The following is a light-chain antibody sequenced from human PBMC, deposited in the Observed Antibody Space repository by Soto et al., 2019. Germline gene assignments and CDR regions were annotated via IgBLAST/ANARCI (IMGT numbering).Light chain of an antibody. V-gene: IGKV1-5*03. CDR2: KAS. CDR3: QQYNSYPQT. Sequence: DIQMTQSPSTLSASVGDRVTITCRASQSISSWLAWYQQQPGKAPTLLIYKASSLESGVPSRFSGSGSGTEFTLTISSLQPDDFATYYCQQYNSYPQTFGQGTKVEIK. J-gene: IGKJ1*01. CDR1: QSISSW.